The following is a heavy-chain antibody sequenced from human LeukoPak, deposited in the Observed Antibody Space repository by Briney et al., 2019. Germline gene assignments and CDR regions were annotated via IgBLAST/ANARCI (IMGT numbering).Heavy chain of an antibody. J-gene: IGHJ3*02. CDR1: GGSISSYY. V-gene: IGHV4-4*09. CDR2: IYTSGST. Sequence: NPSETLSLTCTVSGGSISSYYWSWIRQPPGKGLEWIGYIYTSGSTNYNPSLKSRVTISVDTSKNQFSLKLSSVTAADTAVYYCARQRWLYCSSTSCSYDAFDIWGQGTMVTVSS. D-gene: IGHD2-2*01. CDR3: ARQRWLYCSSTSCSYDAFDI.